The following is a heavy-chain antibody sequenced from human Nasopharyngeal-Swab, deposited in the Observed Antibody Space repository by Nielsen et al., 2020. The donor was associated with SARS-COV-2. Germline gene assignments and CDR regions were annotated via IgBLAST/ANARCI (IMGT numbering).Heavy chain of an antibody. Sequence: ASVKVSCKASGYTFTSYGISWVRQAPGQGLEWMGWISPYNGNTNYAQKLQGRVTMTTNTSTSTAYMELRSLRSDDTAVYYCARCTPELELIWFDPWGQGTLVTVSS. V-gene: IGHV1-18*01. D-gene: IGHD1-7*01. J-gene: IGHJ5*02. CDR2: ISPYNGNT. CDR3: ARCTPELELIWFDP. CDR1: GYTFTSYG.